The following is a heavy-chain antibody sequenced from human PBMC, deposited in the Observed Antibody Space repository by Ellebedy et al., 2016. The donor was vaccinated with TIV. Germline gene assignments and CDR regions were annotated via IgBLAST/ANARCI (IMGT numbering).Heavy chain of an antibody. CDR2: MNPYSGDT. Sequence: AAAVKVSCKASGYTFTNYALNWVRHATAHGRQWMGRMNPYSGDTVYARKFQGRLTMTRNTSIVTAYMELSSLKSEDTAIYCCARGGTTGENDWIETWGQGTLVTVSS. J-gene: IGHJ5*02. D-gene: IGHD1-1*01. V-gene: IGHV1-8*01. CDR3: ARGGTTGENDWIET. CDR1: GYTFTNYA.